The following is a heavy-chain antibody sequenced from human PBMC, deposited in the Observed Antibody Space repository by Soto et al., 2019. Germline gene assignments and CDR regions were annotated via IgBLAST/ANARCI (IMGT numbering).Heavy chain of an antibody. V-gene: IGHV3-7*01. CDR3: ARDRWYDYIWGSYRYLSWFDP. J-gene: IGHJ5*02. D-gene: IGHD3-16*02. CDR1: GFTFSSYW. Sequence: GGSLRLSCAASGFTFSSYWMSWVRQAPGKGLEWVANIKQDGSEKYYVDSVKGRFTISRDNAKNSLYLQMNSLRAEDTAVYYCARDRWYDYIWGSYRYLSWFDPWGQGTLVTVSS. CDR2: IKQDGSEK.